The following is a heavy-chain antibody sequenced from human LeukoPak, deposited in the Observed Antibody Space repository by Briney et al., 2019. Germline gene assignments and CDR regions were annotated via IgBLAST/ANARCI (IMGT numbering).Heavy chain of an antibody. CDR1: GFTFSTFA. J-gene: IGHJ4*02. CDR2: IFPSGAEI. D-gene: IGHD2-8*02. Sequence: GGSLRLSCAASGFTFSTFAMIWVRQPPGKGLEWVSSIFPSGAEIHYADSVRGRFTISRDNSKSTLSLQMNSLRAEDTAIYYCATYRQVLLPFESWGQGTLVTVSS. CDR3: ATYRQVLLPFES. V-gene: IGHV3-23*01.